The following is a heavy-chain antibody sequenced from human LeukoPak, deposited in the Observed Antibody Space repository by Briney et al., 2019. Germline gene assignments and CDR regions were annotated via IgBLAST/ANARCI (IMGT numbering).Heavy chain of an antibody. V-gene: IGHV4-39*01. CDR3: ARHSRSGYSGYENAFDI. Sequence: SETLSLTCTVSGGSITSSSYYWGWLRQPPGKGREWIGSFYYSGSTYYNPSLKSRVTISVDTSKTQSSLSLSSVTAADTAVYYCARHSRSGYSGYENAFDIWGQGTMVTVSS. CDR1: GGSITSSSYY. CDR2: FYYSGST. D-gene: IGHD5-12*01. J-gene: IGHJ3*02.